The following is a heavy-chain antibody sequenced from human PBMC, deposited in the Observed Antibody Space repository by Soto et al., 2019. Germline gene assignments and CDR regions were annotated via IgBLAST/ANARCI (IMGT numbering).Heavy chain of an antibody. Sequence: KESVYTLTSYALGGRRHAPGQRLEWMGWINAGNGNTKYSQKFQGRVTITRDTSASTAYMELSSLSFEFTAVYYCAREFRFFDYWGQGILVTVS. J-gene: IGHJ4*02. CDR3: AREFRFFDY. D-gene: IGHD3-10*01. CDR1: VYTLTSYA. V-gene: IGHV1-3*01. CDR2: INAGNGNT.